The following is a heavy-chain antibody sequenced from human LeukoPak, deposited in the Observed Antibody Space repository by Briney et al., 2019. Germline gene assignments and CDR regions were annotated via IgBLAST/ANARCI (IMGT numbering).Heavy chain of an antibody. CDR2: IRGIGDTL. J-gene: IGHJ4*02. V-gene: IGHV3-23*01. Sequence: GGSLRLSCVASGFSFSINAMIWVRQAPGKGLEWVSGIRGIGDTLFYSDPVKGRFTISRDNSKNTVYLQMNSLRVEDSAVYYCAKKNGGGWPTIFFDYWGQGILVTVSS. CDR1: GFSFSINA. D-gene: IGHD6-19*01. CDR3: AKKNGGGWPTIFFDY.